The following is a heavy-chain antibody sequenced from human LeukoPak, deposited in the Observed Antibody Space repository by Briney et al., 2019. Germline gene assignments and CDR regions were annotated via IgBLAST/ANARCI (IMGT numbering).Heavy chain of an antibody. CDR3: ARDGTSYGSGSYPYYYGVDV. CDR2: TRNKANSYTT. CDR1: GFTFSDHY. J-gene: IGHJ6*02. D-gene: IGHD3-10*01. V-gene: IGHV3-72*01. Sequence: GGSLRLSCAASGFTFSDHYMDWVRQAPGKGLEWVGRTRNKANSYTTEYAASVKGRFTISRDDSKNSLYLQMNSLKTEDTAVYYCARDGTSYGSGSYPYYYGVDVWGQGTTVTVSS.